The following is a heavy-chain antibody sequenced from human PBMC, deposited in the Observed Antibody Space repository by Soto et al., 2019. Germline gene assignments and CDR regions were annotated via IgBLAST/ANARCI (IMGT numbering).Heavy chain of an antibody. D-gene: IGHD2-2*01. Sequence: QVQLVQSGAGVKKPGSSVKVSCKASGGTFSSYAISWVRQAPGQGLEWMGGIIPISETTNYAQKFQGRVTITADEPKSTAYMELSSLRSEDTAVYYCARSQGSSTSLEIYYYYYYGMDVWGQGTTVTVSS. CDR2: IIPISETT. CDR3: ARSQGSSTSLEIYYYYYYGMDV. CDR1: GGTFSSYA. J-gene: IGHJ6*02. V-gene: IGHV1-69*01.